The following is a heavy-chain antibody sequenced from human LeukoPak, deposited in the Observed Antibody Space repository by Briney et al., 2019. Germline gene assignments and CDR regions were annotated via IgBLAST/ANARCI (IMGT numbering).Heavy chain of an antibody. CDR1: GFTVSSYY. CDR2: IYSGSST. D-gene: IGHD6-13*01. J-gene: IGHJ5*02. CDR3: ARVLGSSSLPFDP. V-gene: IGHV3-66*01. Sequence: GGSLRLSCAASGFTVSSYYMTWVRQAPGKGLEWVSVIYSGSSTYYADSVKGRFTISRDNSKNTLYLQMNSLRAEDTAVYYCARVLGSSSLPFDPWGQGTLVTVSS.